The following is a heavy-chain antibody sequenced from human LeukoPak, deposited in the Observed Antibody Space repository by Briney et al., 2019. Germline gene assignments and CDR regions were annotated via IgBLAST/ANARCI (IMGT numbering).Heavy chain of an antibody. V-gene: IGHV4-4*07. CDR3: ARGYSGSYTHDS. D-gene: IGHD1-26*01. Sequence: SETLSLTCTVSGGSIRSYYWSWIRQPAGKGLEWIGRIYSTGNTNYNPSLKNRVTMSVDTSKNQFSLKIRSVTAADTAVYFCARGYSGSYTHDSWGQGTLVTVSS. J-gene: IGHJ4*02. CDR1: GGSIRSYY. CDR2: IYSTGNT.